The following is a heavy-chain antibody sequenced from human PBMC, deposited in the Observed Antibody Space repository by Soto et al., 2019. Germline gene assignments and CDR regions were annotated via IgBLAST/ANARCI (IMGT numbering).Heavy chain of an antibody. J-gene: IGHJ4*02. V-gene: IGHV4-59*01. CDR2: MHYSGST. CDR1: GVSNSNYF. D-gene: IGHD3-16*01. CDR3: AKHAFGSGHFDY. Sequence: PSEPLSLTCTGSGVSNSNYFWNWIRQPPGKGLEWIGYMHYSGSTNYNPSLKSRVTMSVDTSKNHFSLNLKSVTAADTAVYFCAKHAFGSGHFDYRGQGIHVTV.